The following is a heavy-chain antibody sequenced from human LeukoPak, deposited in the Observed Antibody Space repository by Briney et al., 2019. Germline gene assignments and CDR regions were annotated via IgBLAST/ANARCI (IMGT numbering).Heavy chain of an antibody. J-gene: IGHJ4*02. CDR1: GFIFDTHD. D-gene: IGHD1-26*01. CDR3: AKPSGSGVVY. V-gene: IGHV3-30*02. CDR2: IRSDGYHT. Sequence: GGSLRLSCGASGFIFDTHDMHWVRQAPGKGLEWVAFIRSDGYHTYYVDFVKGRFTITRDNSKNTLYLQMNSLRVEDMAVYYCAKPSGSGVVYWGRGTRVTVSS.